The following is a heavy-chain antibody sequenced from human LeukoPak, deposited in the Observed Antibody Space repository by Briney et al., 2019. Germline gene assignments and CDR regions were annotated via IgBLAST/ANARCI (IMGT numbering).Heavy chain of an antibody. J-gene: IGHJ6*03. V-gene: IGHV3-23*01. CDR2: ISGSGGST. D-gene: IGHD3-3*01. Sequence: GGSLRLSCAASGFTFSSYVMTWVRQAPGKGLEWVSGISGSGGSTYYADSVKGRFTISRDNSKNTLYLQMNSLRAEDTAVYYCANELHDFIDYYMDVWGKGTTVTASS. CDR1: GFTFSSYV. CDR3: ANELHDFIDYYMDV.